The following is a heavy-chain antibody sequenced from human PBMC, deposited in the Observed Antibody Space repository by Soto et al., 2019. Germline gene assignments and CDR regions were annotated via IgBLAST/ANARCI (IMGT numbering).Heavy chain of an antibody. Sequence: QVQLQESGPGLVKPSQTLSLTCTVSGGSISSGDYYWSWIRQPTGKGLEWIGYICYSGSTYYNPSLKSRDTISVDTSKNQFALKLSSVTAADTAVYYCARVPIRRDYSGNYSFDYWGQGTLVTVSS. CDR3: ARVPIRRDYSGNYSFDY. D-gene: IGHD3-3*01. J-gene: IGHJ4*02. V-gene: IGHV4-30-4*01. CDR2: ICYSGST. CDR1: GGSISSGDYY.